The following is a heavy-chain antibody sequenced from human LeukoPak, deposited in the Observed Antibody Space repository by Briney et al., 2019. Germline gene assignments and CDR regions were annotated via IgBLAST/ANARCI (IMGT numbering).Heavy chain of an antibody. CDR3: ARDSYYYDSSGYYDY. V-gene: IGHV3-21*01. CDR1: GFTFSSYS. CDR2: ISSSSSYI. D-gene: IGHD3-22*01. J-gene: IGHJ4*02. Sequence: GGSLRLSCAASGFTFSSYSMNWVRQAPGKELEWVSSISSSSSYIYYADSVKGRFTISRDNAKNSLYLQMNSLRAEDTAVYYCARDSYYYDSSGYYDYWGQGTLVTVSS.